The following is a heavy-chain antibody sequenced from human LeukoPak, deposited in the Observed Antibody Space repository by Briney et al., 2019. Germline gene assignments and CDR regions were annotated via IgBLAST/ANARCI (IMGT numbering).Heavy chain of an antibody. V-gene: IGHV3-23*01. J-gene: IGHJ5*02. CDR2: ISGSGGST. Sequence: GGSLRLSCAASGFTFSSYAMSWVRQAPGKGLEWVSAISGSGGSTYYADSVKGRFTISRDNAKNSLYLQMNSLRAEDTAVYYCARAHGVFGVVHPFDPWGQGTLVIVSS. CDR1: GFTFSSYA. CDR3: ARAHGVFGVVHPFDP. D-gene: IGHD3-3*01.